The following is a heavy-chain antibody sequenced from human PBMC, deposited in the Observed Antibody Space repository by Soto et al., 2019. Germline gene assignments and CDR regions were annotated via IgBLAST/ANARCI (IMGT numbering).Heavy chain of an antibody. J-gene: IGHJ4*02. Sequence: QLQLQESGPGLVKPSETLSLTCTVSGGSISSGSYYWGWTRQPPGKGLEFIGSMYYSGSTFYNPSLKSRVTISVDTSRNQVSLRLSPVTAADTAVYYCSRLTGYCSGGSCYSGSHFDYWGQGILVTVSS. CDR3: SRLTGYCSGGSCYSGSHFDY. V-gene: IGHV4-39*01. D-gene: IGHD2-15*01. CDR2: MYYSGST. CDR1: GGSISSGSYY.